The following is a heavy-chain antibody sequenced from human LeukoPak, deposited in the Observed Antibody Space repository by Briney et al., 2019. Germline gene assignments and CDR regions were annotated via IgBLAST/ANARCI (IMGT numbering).Heavy chain of an antibody. CDR1: GGSISSYY. Sequence: SETLSLTCTVSGGSISSYYWSWIRQPPGKGLEWIGYIYYSGSTNYNPSLKSRVTISVDTSKNQFSLKLSSVTAADTAVYYCARGPIAAAGLNWFDPWGQGTLVTVSS. CDR2: IYYSGST. D-gene: IGHD6-13*01. V-gene: IGHV4-59*12. CDR3: ARGPIAAAGLNWFDP. J-gene: IGHJ5*02.